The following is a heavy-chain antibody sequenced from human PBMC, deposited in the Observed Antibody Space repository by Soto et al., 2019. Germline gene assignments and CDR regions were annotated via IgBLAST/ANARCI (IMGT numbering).Heavy chain of an antibody. CDR2: ISYDGSKE. V-gene: IGHV3-30*03. J-gene: IGHJ6*02. CDR3: ARDSYGMDV. Sequence: QEQLVESGGGVVQPGRSLRLSCAASEFTFSNFGMHWVRQAPGKGLEWVAIISYDGSKEYYAGSVKGRITISRDNSRNTLYLQMNCLRAEDTAVYYCARDSYGMDVWGQGTTVAVSS. CDR1: EFTFSNFG.